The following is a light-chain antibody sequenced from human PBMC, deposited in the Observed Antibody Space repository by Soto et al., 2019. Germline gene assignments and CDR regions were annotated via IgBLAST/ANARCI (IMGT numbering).Light chain of an antibody. J-gene: IGKJ1*01. CDR3: LQHSTYPLT. CDR1: QGIRND. CDR2: AAS. Sequence: DIQMTQFPSSLSASVGDRVTITCRASQGIRNDLGWYQQKPGKAPKRLIYAASSLQSGVPSRISGSGAGTEFTLAISSLQPEDSATFYCLQHSTYPLTFGQGTKVEIK. V-gene: IGKV1-17*01.